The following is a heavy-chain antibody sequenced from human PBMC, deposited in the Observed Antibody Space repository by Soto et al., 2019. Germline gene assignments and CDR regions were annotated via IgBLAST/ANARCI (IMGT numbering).Heavy chain of an antibody. D-gene: IGHD3-10*01. CDR1: GYTFTSYG. CDR2: ISTYNGNT. V-gene: IGHV1-18*01. Sequence: QVQLVQSGAEVKKPGASVKVSCKASGYTFTSYGISWVRQAPGQGLEWMGWISTYNGNTNYEQKFQGRVTMTTDTSTSTAYMELRSLRSDDTAGYCCARDRGFVVRAPPVDYWGQGTLFTVSS. J-gene: IGHJ4*02. CDR3: ARDRGFVVRAPPVDY.